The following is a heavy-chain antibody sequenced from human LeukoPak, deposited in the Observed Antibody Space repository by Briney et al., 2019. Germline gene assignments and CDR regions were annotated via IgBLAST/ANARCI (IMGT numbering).Heavy chain of an antibody. J-gene: IGHJ6*04. Sequence: PGGSLRLSCAASGFTFSSYEMNWVRQAPGKGLEWVSYISSSGSTIYHADSVKGRFTISRDNAKNSLYLQMNSLRAEDTAVYYCAILMVRGAYGMDVWGKGTTVTVSS. V-gene: IGHV3-48*03. CDR1: GFTFSSYE. CDR3: AILMVRGAYGMDV. CDR2: ISSSGSTI. D-gene: IGHD3-10*01.